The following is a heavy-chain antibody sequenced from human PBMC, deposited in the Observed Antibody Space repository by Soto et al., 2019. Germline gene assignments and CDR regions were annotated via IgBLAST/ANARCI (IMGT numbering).Heavy chain of an antibody. CDR2: IYYSGST. D-gene: IGHD6-19*01. J-gene: IGHJ1*01. Sequence: SETLSLTCTVSGGSISSYYWSWIRQPPGKGLEWIGYIYYSGSTNYNPSLKSRVTISVDTSKNQFSLKLSSVTAADTAVYYCARHRSGWYVGYFQHWGQGTLVTVSS. CDR1: GGSISSYY. V-gene: IGHV4-59*08. CDR3: ARHRSGWYVGYFQH.